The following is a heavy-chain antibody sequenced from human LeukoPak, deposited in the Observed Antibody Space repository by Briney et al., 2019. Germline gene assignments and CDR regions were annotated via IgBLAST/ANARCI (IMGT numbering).Heavy chain of an antibody. CDR1: GFTFSSYS. CDR2: ISTSSSYI. J-gene: IGHJ4*02. D-gene: IGHD3-22*01. CDR3: ARASGYSDSSGYSDY. V-gene: IGHV3-21*01. Sequence: GGSLRLSCAASGFTFSSYSMNWVRQAPGKGLEWVSSISTSSSYIYYADSVKGRFTISRDNAKNSLYLQMNSLRAEDTAVYYCARASGYSDSSGYSDYWGQGTLVTVSS.